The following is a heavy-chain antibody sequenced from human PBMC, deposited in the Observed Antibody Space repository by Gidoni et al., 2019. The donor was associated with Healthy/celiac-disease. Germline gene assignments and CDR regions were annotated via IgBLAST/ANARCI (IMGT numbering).Heavy chain of an antibody. V-gene: IGHV3-23*01. CDR1: GFTFSSYA. CDR3: AGTGTIFGVVLAPHDAFDI. J-gene: IGHJ3*02. Sequence: EVQLLESGGGLVQPGGSLRLSCAASGFTFSSYAMSWVRQAPGKGLEWVSAISGSGGSTYYADSVKGRFTISRDNSKNTLYLQMNSLRAEDTAVYYCAGTGTIFGVVLAPHDAFDIWGQGTMVTVSS. CDR2: ISGSGGST. D-gene: IGHD3-3*01.